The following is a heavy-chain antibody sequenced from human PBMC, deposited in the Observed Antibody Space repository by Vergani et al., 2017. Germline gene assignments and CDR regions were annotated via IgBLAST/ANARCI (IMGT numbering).Heavy chain of an antibody. J-gene: IGHJ3*02. CDR1: GGTFSSYA. Sequence: QVQLVQSGAEVKKPGSSVKVSCKASGGTFSSYAISWVRQAPGQGLEWMGGISPIFGTANYAQKFQGRVTITADESTSTAYMELSSLRSEDTAVYYCARDRNIVVVPAANPAFDIWGQGTMVTVSS. CDR3: ARDRNIVVVPAANPAFDI. CDR2: ISPIFGTA. D-gene: IGHD2-2*01. V-gene: IGHV1-69*01.